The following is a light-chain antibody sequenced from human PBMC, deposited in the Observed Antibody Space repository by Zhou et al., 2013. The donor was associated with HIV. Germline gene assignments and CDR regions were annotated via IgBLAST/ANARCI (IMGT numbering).Light chain of an antibody. V-gene: IGKV1-6*01. J-gene: IGKJ3*01. CDR3: LQDNKVPFT. Sequence: IQMTQSPSSLSASVGDRVTITCRASQGIGNDLGWYQQKPGKAPNLLIYAASYLQPGVPSRFSGSGSGTLFTLTISSLQPEDFATYYCLQDNKVPFTFGPGTRV. CDR1: QGIGND. CDR2: AAS.